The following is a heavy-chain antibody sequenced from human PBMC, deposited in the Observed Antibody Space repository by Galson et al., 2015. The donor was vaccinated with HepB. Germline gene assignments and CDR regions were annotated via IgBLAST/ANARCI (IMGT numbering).Heavy chain of an antibody. CDR2: LHSDGTGT. D-gene: IGHD5-12*01. V-gene: IGHV3-74*01. CDR1: GFTLSSYW. CDR3: ARGGKDYSLDH. J-gene: IGHJ4*02. Sequence: SLRLSCAASGFTLSSYWMHWVRQAPGKGLVWVSRLHSDGTGTTYGDSVKGRFAISRDNAKATLYLQMNSLRAEDTAVYYCARGGKDYSLDHWAQGTLVTVSS.